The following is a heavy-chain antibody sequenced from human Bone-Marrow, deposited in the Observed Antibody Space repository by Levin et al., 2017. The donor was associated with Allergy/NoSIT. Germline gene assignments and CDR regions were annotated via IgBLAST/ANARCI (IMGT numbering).Heavy chain of an antibody. Sequence: SQTLSLTCSVSGGSITSKSYYWGWIRQPPGKGLEWIGSIYYSGSLYYNPSLKSRVTISKDPSKDQFSLDLRSVTAADTAVYYCARQRGFRRHPLILVPSYMDVWGKGTTVTVSS. CDR1: GGSITSKSYY. V-gene: IGHV4-39*01. CDR3: ARQRGFRRHPLILVPSYMDV. J-gene: IGHJ6*03. D-gene: IGHD2-15*01. CDR2: IYYSGSL.